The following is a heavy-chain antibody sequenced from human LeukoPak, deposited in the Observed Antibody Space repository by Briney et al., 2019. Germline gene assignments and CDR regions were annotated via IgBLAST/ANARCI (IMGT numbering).Heavy chain of an antibody. CDR1: GGSINSNSNY. CDR3: ARPSFEVGTLTPLDS. J-gene: IGHJ4*02. CDR2: ISYSGNT. D-gene: IGHD1-26*01. V-gene: IGHV4-39*01. Sequence: SETLSLTCTVSGGSINSNSNYWGWIRQPPGKGPEWIGSISYSGNTYYRSSLKSRVTISVDTSKNQFSLKLTSMTAEDTAVYYRARPSFEVGTLTPLDSCGQGTLVTVSS.